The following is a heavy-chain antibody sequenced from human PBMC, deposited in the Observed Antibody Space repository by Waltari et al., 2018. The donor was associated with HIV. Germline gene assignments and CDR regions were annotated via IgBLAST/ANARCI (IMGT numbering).Heavy chain of an antibody. CDR2: ISSSGSTI. CDR3: ARAFMIRGTGAFDI. D-gene: IGHD3-10*01. V-gene: IGHV3-48*03. J-gene: IGHJ3*02. CDR1: GFTCRSYE. Sequence: EVQVVESGGGLVQPGGSLRLSCAASGFTCRSYEMNWVRQAPGKGLEWVSYISSSGSTIYFADSVKGRFTMSRDNAKNSLYLRMNSLRAEDTAVYYCARAFMIRGTGAFDIWGQGTMVTVSS.